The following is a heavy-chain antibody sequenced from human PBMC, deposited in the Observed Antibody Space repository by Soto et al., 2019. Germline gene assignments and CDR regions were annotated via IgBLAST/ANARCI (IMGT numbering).Heavy chain of an antibody. J-gene: IGHJ4*02. V-gene: IGHV4-61*01. CDR1: GGSVSSGSYY. CDR2: IYYTGST. CDR3: ARATDSRGYGVDY. Sequence: SETLSLTCTVSGGSVSSGSYYWSWIRQPPGKGLEWIAYIYYTGSTNYNPSLKSRVTISVDTSKNQFSLKLSSVTAADTAVYYCARATDSRGYGVDYWGQGTLVTVSS. D-gene: IGHD3-22*01.